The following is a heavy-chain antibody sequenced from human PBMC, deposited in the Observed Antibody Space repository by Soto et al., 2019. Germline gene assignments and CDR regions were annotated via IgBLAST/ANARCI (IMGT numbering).Heavy chain of an antibody. CDR3: AKLPAAQSYFDF. Sequence: EVQLLDSGGGLVQPGGSLRLSCAASGFTFITYAMSWVRQAPGKGLEWVSIISGSGGSTYYPDSVKGRFTISRDNSKNTLYLQMIGLRADDTAVYDCAKLPAAQSYFDFWGQGTLVTVSS. CDR1: GFTFITYA. CDR2: ISGSGGST. D-gene: IGHD2-2*01. J-gene: IGHJ4*02. V-gene: IGHV3-23*01.